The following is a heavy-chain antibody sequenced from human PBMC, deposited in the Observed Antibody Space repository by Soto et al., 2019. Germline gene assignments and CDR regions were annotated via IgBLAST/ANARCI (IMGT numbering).Heavy chain of an antibody. V-gene: IGHV1-69*02. Sequence: GASVKVSCKASGGTFSSYTISWVRQAPGQGLEWMGRIIPILGIANYAQKFQGRVTITADKSTSTAYMELSSLRSEDTAVYYCARVVRRDGYNPFDYWGQGTLVTV. CDR2: IIPILGIA. J-gene: IGHJ4*02. D-gene: IGHD5-12*01. CDR1: GGTFSSYT. CDR3: ARVVRRDGYNPFDY.